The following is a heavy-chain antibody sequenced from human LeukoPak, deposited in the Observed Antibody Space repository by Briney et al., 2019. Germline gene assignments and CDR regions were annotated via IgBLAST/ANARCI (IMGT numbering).Heavy chain of an antibody. V-gene: IGHV1-2*02. CDR1: GYTFAAYY. CDR3: ARDKDGYNYVPYY. CDR2: INPNSGGT. J-gene: IGHJ4*02. Sequence: ASVKVSCKASGYTFAAYYIHWVRQAPGQGLEWVGWINPNSGGTNYAPKFQGRVTKTGDTSISTAYTGLSRLRSDDTAVYYCARDKDGYNYVPYYWGQGILVTVSS. D-gene: IGHD5-24*01.